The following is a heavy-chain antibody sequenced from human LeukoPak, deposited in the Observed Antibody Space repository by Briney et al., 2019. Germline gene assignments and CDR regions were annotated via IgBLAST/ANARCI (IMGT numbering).Heavy chain of an antibody. V-gene: IGHV3-30*01. D-gene: IGHD3-16*02. CDR1: GFTFSSYA. CDR2: ISYDGSNK. J-gene: IGHJ3*02. Sequence: GGSLRLSCAASGFTFSSYAMHWVRQAPGKGLEWVAVISYDGSNKYYADSVKGRFTISRDNSKNTLYLQMNSLRAEDTAVYYCARDTRPIMITFGGVIVMGAFDIWGQGTMVTVSP. CDR3: ARDTRPIMITFGGVIVMGAFDI.